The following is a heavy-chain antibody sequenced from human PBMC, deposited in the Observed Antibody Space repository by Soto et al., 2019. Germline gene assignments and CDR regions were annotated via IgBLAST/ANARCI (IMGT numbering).Heavy chain of an antibody. J-gene: IGHJ4*01. CDR3: AKEYCGVDCALDF. CDR1: GFSFSSYA. Sequence: PGGSLRLSCAASGFSFSSYAMSWVRQAPGKGLEWVSSISDGGGSTNYADSVRGRFTIARDRSKNTLYLHMISLRAEDTAVYYCAKEYCGVDCALDFWCQGALVTVSS. CDR2: ISDGGGST. D-gene: IGHD2-21*02. V-gene: IGHV3-23*01.